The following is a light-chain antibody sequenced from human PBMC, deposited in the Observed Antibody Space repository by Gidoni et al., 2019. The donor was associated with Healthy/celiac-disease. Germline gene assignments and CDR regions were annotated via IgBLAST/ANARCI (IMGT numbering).Light chain of an antibody. CDR1: RENSTYT. Sequence: LPVLTQPPSATALLGASIKLTCTLSRENSTYTIGWYQQIQGRSTKYIRKVKRDGSHGKWDGIPDCFMGSSSGADRYLTFSYLQSDDEAEYHCGEIHTIDCQVGVFGTGTKVTVL. CDR3: GEIHTIDCQVGV. CDR2: VKRDGSH. J-gene: IGLJ1*01. V-gene: IGLV4-3*01.